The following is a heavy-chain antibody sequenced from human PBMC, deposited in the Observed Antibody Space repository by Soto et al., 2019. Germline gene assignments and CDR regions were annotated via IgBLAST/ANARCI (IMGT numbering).Heavy chain of an antibody. CDR1: GFAFSNSA. J-gene: IGHJ5*02. D-gene: IGHD1-26*01. Sequence: EVQLLESGGGLVQPGESLRPSCAASGFAFSNSAMSWVRQAPGKGLEWVSAINGVNTYYADSLKGRFTISRDNSKNTLYVKINSLRAEDTALYYCGKEHEEVGGTVWRVSWGQGTLVTVSS. CDR2: INGVNT. CDR3: GKEHEEVGGTVWRVS. V-gene: IGHV3-23*01.